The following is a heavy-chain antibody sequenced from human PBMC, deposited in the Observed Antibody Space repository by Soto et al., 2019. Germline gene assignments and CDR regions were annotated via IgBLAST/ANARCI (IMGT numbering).Heavy chain of an antibody. Sequence: QITLKESGPTLVKPTQTLTLTCTFSGFSLSTSGVGVGWIRQPPGKALEWLALIYWDDDKRYSPSLKSRLTIPKXXSXNXEVLTMTNMDPVDTATYYCAHKYYDILTGYPEYFQHWGQGTLVTVSS. D-gene: IGHD3-9*01. CDR2: IYWDDDK. V-gene: IGHV2-5*02. CDR3: AHKYYDILTGYPEYFQH. J-gene: IGHJ1*01. CDR1: GFSLSTSGVG.